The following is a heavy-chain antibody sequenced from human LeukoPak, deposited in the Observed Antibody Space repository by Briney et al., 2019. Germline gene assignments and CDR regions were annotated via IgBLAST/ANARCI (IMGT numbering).Heavy chain of an antibody. CDR3: AKRSGDY. Sequence: GGSLRLSCAASGFTVSTYAMSWVRQAPGKGPELVSAMSGRGGSTDYADSVKGRFTLSRANSKNPLYLQMNSLRAEDTAVYYCAKRSGDYWGQGTLVTVSS. D-gene: IGHD1-26*01. CDR2: MSGRGGST. V-gene: IGHV3-23*01. J-gene: IGHJ4*02. CDR1: GFTVSTYA.